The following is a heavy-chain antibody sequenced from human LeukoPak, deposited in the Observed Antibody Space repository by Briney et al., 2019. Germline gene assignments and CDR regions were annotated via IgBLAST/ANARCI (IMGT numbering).Heavy chain of an antibody. CDR1: GFTFSSYG. CDR2: IWYDGSNK. D-gene: IGHD4-17*01. V-gene: IGHV3-33*03. CDR3: AGYGDYGGFDY. J-gene: IGHJ4*02. Sequence: GGSLRLSCAASGFTFSSYGMHWVRQAPGKGLEWVAVIWYDGSNKYYADSVKGRFTISRDNAKNSLYLQMNSLRAEDTAVYYCAGYGDYGGFDYWGQGTLVTVS.